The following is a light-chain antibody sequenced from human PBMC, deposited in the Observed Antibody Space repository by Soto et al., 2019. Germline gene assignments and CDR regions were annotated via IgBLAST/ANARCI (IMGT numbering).Light chain of an antibody. J-gene: IGLJ3*02. Sequence: QSALPQPASVSGSPGQSITISCTGTSSDVGGSNYVSWYQHHPGKAPKLMIYEVSNRPSGVSSRFSGSKSGNTASLTISGLQAEDEADYYCSSYTSGSTVFGGGTKLTVL. V-gene: IGLV2-14*01. CDR1: SSDVGGSNY. CDR3: SSYTSGSTV. CDR2: EVS.